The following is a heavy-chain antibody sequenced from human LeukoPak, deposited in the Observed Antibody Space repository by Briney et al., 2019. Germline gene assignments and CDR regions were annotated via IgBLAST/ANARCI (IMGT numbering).Heavy chain of an antibody. CDR1: GFTFGDYA. CDR2: IRSKAYGGTT. J-gene: IGHJ6*03. Sequence: GGSLRLSCTASGFTFGDYAMSWVRQAPGKGLEWVGFIRSKAYGGTTEYAASVKGRFTISRDGSKSIAYLQMNSLKTEDTAVYYCTRDSAPYYYYYYMDVWGEGTTVTVSS. CDR3: TRDSAPYYYYYYMDV. V-gene: IGHV3-49*04.